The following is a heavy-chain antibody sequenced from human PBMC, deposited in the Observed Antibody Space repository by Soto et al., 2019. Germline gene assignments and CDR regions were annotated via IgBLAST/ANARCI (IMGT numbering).Heavy chain of an antibody. V-gene: IGHV4-39*01. CDR1: GCSISGSYYY. D-gene: IGHD1-20*01. J-gene: IGHJ4*02. CDR2: AFYTGFT. Sequence: SETLSLTCAVSGCSISGSYYYWGWLRQSPGRGPEWIGSAFYTGFTSYNPSLESRVSVSVDTSKNQFSLKVSAVTAADTAVYYCASSQKGYNWNYFDHWGQGALVTVSS. CDR3: ASSQKGYNWNYFDH.